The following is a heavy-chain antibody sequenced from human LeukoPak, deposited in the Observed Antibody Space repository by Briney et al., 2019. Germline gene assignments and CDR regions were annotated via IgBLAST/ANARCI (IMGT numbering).Heavy chain of an antibody. D-gene: IGHD6-19*01. Sequence: GGSLRLSCAASGFTFSTYWMSWVRQAPGKGLEWVSGISWNSGSIGYADSVKGRFTISRDNAKNSLYLQMNSLRAEDTALYYCAKGLIAVAGGAFDYWGQGTLVTVSS. CDR1: GFTFSTYW. J-gene: IGHJ4*02. CDR2: ISWNSGSI. CDR3: AKGLIAVAGGAFDY. V-gene: IGHV3-9*01.